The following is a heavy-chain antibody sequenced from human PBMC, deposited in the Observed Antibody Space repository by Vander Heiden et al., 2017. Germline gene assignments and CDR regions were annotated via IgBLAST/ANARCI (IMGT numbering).Heavy chain of an antibody. D-gene: IGHD6-19*01. Sequence: QVQLQESGPGLGKPSETLSITCTVSGGSISTYYWSWIRQPPGKGREWIGYIYDGGSTTYNPSLKSRVTISVGTSKNQYSLKLSSVTAADTAVYYCARDGAVAGMGSFDYWGQGALVTVSS. V-gene: IGHV4-59*01. CDR1: GGSISTYY. J-gene: IGHJ4*02. CDR2: IYDGGST. CDR3: ARDGAVAGMGSFDY.